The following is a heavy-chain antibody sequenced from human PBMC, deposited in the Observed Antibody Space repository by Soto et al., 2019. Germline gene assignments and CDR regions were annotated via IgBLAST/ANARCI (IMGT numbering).Heavy chain of an antibody. Sequence: LSLTCTVSGGSISSSSYYWGWIRQPQGMVREWSMSIYYSGNTYSNPSLKSRATISVDTSKNQFSLKLSSVTDADTALYYCATTYSGSLNWFDPWGQGTLVTVSS. CDR2: IYYSGNT. D-gene: IGHD1-26*01. J-gene: IGHJ5*02. V-gene: IGHV4-39*01. CDR3: ATTYSGSLNWFDP. CDR1: GGSISSSSYY.